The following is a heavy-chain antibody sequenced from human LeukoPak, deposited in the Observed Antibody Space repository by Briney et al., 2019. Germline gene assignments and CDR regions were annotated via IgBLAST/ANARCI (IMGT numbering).Heavy chain of an antibody. CDR2: INPNSGGT. D-gene: IGHD6-19*01. CDR3: ARDSPYSSGWYGRGFYFDY. J-gene: IGHJ4*02. V-gene: IGHV1-2*02. CDR1: GYTFTAYY. Sequence: GASVKVSCKASGYTFTAYYMHWVRPAPGQGLEWMGWINPNSGGTNYAQKFQGRVTMTRDTSISTAYMELSRLRSDDTAVYYCARDSPYSSGWYGRGFYFDYWGQGTLVTVSS.